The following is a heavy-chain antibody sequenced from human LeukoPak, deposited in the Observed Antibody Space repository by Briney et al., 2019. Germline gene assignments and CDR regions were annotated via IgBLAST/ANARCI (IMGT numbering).Heavy chain of an antibody. J-gene: IGHJ4*02. CDR1: GYTFTDYY. V-gene: IGHV1-2*04. Sequence: ASVKVSCKASGYTFTDYYLHWVRQAPGQGLEWMGWINPKSGGIRYEQKLQGWVIMTWDTSINTVYMQLSRLRSDDTAVYYCARSQWLPSGNDFDFWGQGTLVTVSS. D-gene: IGHD6-19*01. CDR2: INPKSGGI. CDR3: ARSQWLPSGNDFDF.